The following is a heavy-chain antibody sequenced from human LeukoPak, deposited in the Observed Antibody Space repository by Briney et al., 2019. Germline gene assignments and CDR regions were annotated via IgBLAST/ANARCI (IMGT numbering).Heavy chain of an antibody. J-gene: IGHJ4*02. CDR2: IIPIFGTA. D-gene: IGHD3-9*01. V-gene: IGHV1-69*05. CDR1: GGTFSSYA. Sequence: SVKVSCKASGGTFSSYAISWVRQAPGQGLEWMGGIIPIFGTADYAQKFQGRVTITTDESTSTAYMELSSLRSEDTAVYYCASAGYGLALQFDYWGQGTLVSVSS. CDR3: ASAGYGLALQFDY.